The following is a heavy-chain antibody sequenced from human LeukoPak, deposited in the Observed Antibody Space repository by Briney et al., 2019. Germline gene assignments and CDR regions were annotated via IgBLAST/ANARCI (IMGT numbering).Heavy chain of an antibody. V-gene: IGHV3-30-3*01. Sequence: GGSLRLSCAASGFTFSSYAMHWVRQAPGKGLEWVAVTSYDGSNKYYADSVKGRFTISRDNSKNTLYLQMNSLRAEDTAVYYCARDRLGRGLDYWGQGTLVTVSS. J-gene: IGHJ4*02. CDR2: TSYDGSNK. CDR3: ARDRLGRGLDY. CDR1: GFTFSSYA. D-gene: IGHD3-10*01.